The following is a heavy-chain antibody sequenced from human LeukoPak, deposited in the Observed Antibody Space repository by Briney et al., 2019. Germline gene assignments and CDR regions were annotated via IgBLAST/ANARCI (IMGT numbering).Heavy chain of an antibody. CDR3: ARQDYDILTGPPEVVRNWFDP. CDR2: ISSSGSTI. Sequence: GGSLRLSCAASGFTFSSYEVNWVRQAPGKGLEWVSYISSSGSTIYYADSVKGRFTISRDNAKNSLYLQMNSLRAEDTAVYYCARQDYDILTGPPEVVRNWFDPWGQGTLVTVSS. V-gene: IGHV3-48*03. D-gene: IGHD3-9*01. J-gene: IGHJ5*02. CDR1: GFTFSSYE.